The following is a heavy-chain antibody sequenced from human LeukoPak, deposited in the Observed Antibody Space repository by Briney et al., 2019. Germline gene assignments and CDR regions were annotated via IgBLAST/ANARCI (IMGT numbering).Heavy chain of an antibody. CDR1: GGSFSGYY. D-gene: IGHD1-20*01. J-gene: IGHJ4*02. CDR2: INHSGST. Sequence: SETLSLTCAVYGGSFSGYYWSWIRQPPGKGLEWIGEINHSGSTNYNPSLKSRVTISVDTSKNQFSLKLSSVTAADTAVYYCARHELITGAHFDYWGQGTLVTVSS. CDR3: ARHELITGAHFDY. V-gene: IGHV4-34*01.